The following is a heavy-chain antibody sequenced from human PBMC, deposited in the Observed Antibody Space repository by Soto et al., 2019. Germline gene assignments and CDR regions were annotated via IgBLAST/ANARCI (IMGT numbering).Heavy chain of an antibody. CDR3: ALSPKQFDWLRNYFDY. CDR2: IIPIFGTA. J-gene: IGHJ4*02. CDR1: GGTFSSYA. D-gene: IGHD3-9*01. V-gene: IGHV1-69*01. Sequence: QVQLVQSGAEVKKPGSSVKVSCKASGGTFSSYAISWVRQAPGQGLEWMGGIIPIFGTANYAQKFQGRVTITADESTSTAYMELSSLRSEDTAVYYCALSPKQFDWLRNYFDYWGQGTLVTVSS.